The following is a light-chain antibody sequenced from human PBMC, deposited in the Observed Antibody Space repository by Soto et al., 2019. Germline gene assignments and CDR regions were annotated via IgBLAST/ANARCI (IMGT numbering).Light chain of an antibody. CDR2: DAS. V-gene: IGKV3-20*01. CDR1: QSVSSNY. Sequence: EIVLTQSPGTLSLSPGERATLSCRASQSVSSNYLAWYQQKPGQAPRLLIYDASSRATDIPDRFSGSGSGTDFTLTISRLEPEGFAVYYCQQYGSSPRTFGQGTKVDIK. CDR3: QQYGSSPRT. J-gene: IGKJ1*01.